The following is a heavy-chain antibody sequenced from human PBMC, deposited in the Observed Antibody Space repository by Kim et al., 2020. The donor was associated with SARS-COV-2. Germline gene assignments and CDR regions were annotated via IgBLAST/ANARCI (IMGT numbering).Heavy chain of an antibody. CDR1: GYSFTGYY. J-gene: IGHJ6*02. Sequence: ASVKVSCKASGYSFTGYYIHWVRQAPGQGLEWMGWINTNSGGTNYAQKFLGRATMTRDTSTSAAHMELNRLTSDDTAVYYCARAGFSYGLENYHGMDVWGQGTTVTVSS. CDR3: ARAGFSYGLENYHGMDV. V-gene: IGHV1-2*02. D-gene: IGHD5-18*01. CDR2: INTNSGGT.